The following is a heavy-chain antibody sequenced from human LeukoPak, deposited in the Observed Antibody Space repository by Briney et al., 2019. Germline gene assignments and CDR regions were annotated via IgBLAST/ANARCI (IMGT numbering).Heavy chain of an antibody. CDR3: ARGPGYEGYNNHLFDY. J-gene: IGHJ4*02. D-gene: IGHD5-24*01. Sequence: SETLSLTCAVYGGSFSGYYWSWIRQPPGKGLEWIGEINHSGGTNYNPSLKSRVTISVDTSKNQFSLKLSSVTAADTAVYYCARGPGYEGYNNHLFDYWGQGTLVTVSS. V-gene: IGHV4-34*01. CDR1: GGSFSGYY. CDR2: INHSGGT.